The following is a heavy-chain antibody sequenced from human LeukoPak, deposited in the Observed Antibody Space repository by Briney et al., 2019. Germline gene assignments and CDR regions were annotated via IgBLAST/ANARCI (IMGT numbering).Heavy chain of an antibody. J-gene: IGHJ4*02. CDR1: GFTFSNYA. V-gene: IGHV3-30*18. D-gene: IGHD5-12*01. CDR3: VKEVHIVATISPFDY. Sequence: HAGGSLRLSCAASGFTFSNYAMHWVRQAPSKGLEWVAVISYDGTNKYYPDSVKGRFTISRDNSYNTLYLQVDSLRADDTAVYYCVKEVHIVATISPFDYWGQGTLVTVSS. CDR2: ISYDGTNK.